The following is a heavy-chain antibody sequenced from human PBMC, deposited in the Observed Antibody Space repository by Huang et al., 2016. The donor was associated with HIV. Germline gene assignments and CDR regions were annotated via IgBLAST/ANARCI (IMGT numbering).Heavy chain of an antibody. Sequence: QVQLQQWGAELLKPSETLSLTCAVSGGSFSGHYWTWIRQPPGRGLEWIGEISDRGSTTHNPSLKGRVTIAGDTSQSQFSLKLNSVTAADTAIYYCARMFKYDSGGYWGNDAFDIWGQGTMVTVSS. CDR1: GGSFSGHY. V-gene: IGHV4-34*02. J-gene: IGHJ3*02. CDR3: ARMFKYDSGGYWGNDAFDI. D-gene: IGHD3-22*01. CDR2: ISDRGST.